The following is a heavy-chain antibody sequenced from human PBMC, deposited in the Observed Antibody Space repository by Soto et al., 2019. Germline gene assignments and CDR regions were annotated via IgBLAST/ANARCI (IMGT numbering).Heavy chain of an antibody. CDR3: PRLKTTPNDAFDI. J-gene: IGHJ3*02. Sequence: QVQLQESGPGLVKPSGTLSLTCTVSGGSISSSNWWSWVRQTPGKGLEWIAEIYHSGNSNYNPSPRRRVPISGDKSKTQSPRTLTPVPAADTTIYYCPRLKTTPNDAFDIGGQGTMDTVSS. CDR2: IYHSGNS. V-gene: IGHV4-4*02. CDR1: GGSISSSNW. D-gene: IGHD1-1*01.